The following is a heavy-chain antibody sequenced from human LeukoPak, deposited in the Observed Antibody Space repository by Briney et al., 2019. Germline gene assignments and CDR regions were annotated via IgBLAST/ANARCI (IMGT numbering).Heavy chain of an antibody. Sequence: GXXLRLSCAASGFTFSSYSMNWVRQAPGKGLEWVSSISSGSSYIYYADSVKGRFTISRDNAKNSLYLQMNSLRAADTAVYYCARVAAAGPIKNYYYYMDVWGKGTTVTVSS. D-gene: IGHD6-13*01. CDR3: ARVAAAGPIKNYYYYMDV. J-gene: IGHJ6*03. V-gene: IGHV3-21*01. CDR1: GFTFSSYS. CDR2: ISSGSSYI.